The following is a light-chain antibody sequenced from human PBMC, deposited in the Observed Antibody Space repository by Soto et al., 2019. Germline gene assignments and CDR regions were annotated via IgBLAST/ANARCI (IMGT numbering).Light chain of an antibody. CDR3: SSYTSSIRM. J-gene: IGLJ3*02. Sequence: QSVLARPAAVSGSPGQSITISCSGFSGDDGDYNYVSRYQQHVGKVPNLIIYEVTNRPLGVSSRFSGSKSGYTASLTIAGLHTDDEADYYCSSYTSSIRMFGGGTQRTVL. V-gene: IGLV2-14*01. CDR2: EVT. CDR1: SGDDGDYNY.